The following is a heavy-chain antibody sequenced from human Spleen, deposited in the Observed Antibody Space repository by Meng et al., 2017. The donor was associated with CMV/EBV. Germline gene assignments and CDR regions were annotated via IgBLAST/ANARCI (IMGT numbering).Heavy chain of an antibody. CDR2: IIPIFGTA. D-gene: IGHD3-10*01. Sequence: SVKVSCKASGGTFSSYAISWVRQAPGQGLEWMGGIIPIFGTANYAQKFQGRVTITTDESTSTAYMELSCLRSEDTAVYYCARVYRSRFGELSTYYYYGMDVWGQGTTVTVSS. CDR1: GGTFSSYA. CDR3: ARVYRSRFGELSTYYYYGMDV. J-gene: IGHJ6*02. V-gene: IGHV1-69*05.